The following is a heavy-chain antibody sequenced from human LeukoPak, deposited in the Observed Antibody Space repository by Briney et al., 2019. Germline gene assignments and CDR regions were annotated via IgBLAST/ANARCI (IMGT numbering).Heavy chain of an antibody. Sequence: GGSLRLSCAASGFTFDDYAMHWVRQAPGKGLEWVSGISWNSGSIGYADSVKGRFTISRDNAKNSLCLQMNSLRAEDTALYYCAKSAVSGDYPYYYYYGMDVWGQGTTVTVSS. D-gene: IGHD4-17*01. CDR2: ISWNSGSI. CDR1: GFTFDDYA. CDR3: AKSAVSGDYPYYYYYGMDV. J-gene: IGHJ6*02. V-gene: IGHV3-9*01.